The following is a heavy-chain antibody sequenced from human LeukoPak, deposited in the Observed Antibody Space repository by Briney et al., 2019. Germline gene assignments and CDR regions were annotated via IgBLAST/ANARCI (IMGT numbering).Heavy chain of an antibody. Sequence: PGGSLRLSCAASGFTFSSYSMNWVRQAPGKGLEWVSYISSSSSTIYYADSVKGRFTISRDNAKNSLYLQMNSLRAEDTAVYYCASWGYSYVLDYWGQGTLVTVSS. CDR3: ASWGYSYVLDY. V-gene: IGHV3-48*01. J-gene: IGHJ4*02. CDR2: ISSSSSTI. D-gene: IGHD5-18*01. CDR1: GFTFSSYS.